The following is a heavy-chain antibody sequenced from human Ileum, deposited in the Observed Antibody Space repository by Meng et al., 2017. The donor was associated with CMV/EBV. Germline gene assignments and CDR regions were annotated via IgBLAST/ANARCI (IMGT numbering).Heavy chain of an antibody. V-gene: IGHV6-1*01. D-gene: IGHD3-10*01. CDR3: ARDYYGSGTYSYLFDY. CDR1: GDSVSSNTVA. Sequence: SDTLSLTCAISGDSVSSNTVAWNWIRQSPSRGLEYLGRTYYRSKWYNDYAVSVKGRIVINPDTSKIQFSLQLNSVTPEDMAVYYCARDYYGSGTYSYLFDYWGQGTMVTVSS. CDR2: TYYRSKWYN. J-gene: IGHJ4*02.